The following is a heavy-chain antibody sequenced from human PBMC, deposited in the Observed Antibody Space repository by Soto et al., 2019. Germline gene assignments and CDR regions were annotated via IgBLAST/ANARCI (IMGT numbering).Heavy chain of an antibody. Sequence: QVQLVQSGAEVKKPGASVKVSCKASGYTFTSYDINWVRQATGQGLEWMGWMNPNSGNTGYAQKFQGRVTMTRNTYIRTVYMELRSLRYEDTAVSYCARELNWKGVDYWGQGNLVTGSS. J-gene: IGHJ4*02. CDR3: ARELNWKGVDY. CDR1: GYTFTSYD. D-gene: IGHD1-20*01. V-gene: IGHV1-8*01. CDR2: MNPNSGNT.